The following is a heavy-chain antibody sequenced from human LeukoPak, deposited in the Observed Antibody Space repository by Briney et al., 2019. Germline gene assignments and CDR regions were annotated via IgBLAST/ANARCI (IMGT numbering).Heavy chain of an antibody. CDR3: AKDRSIGTYYTFDS. V-gene: IGHV3-53*01. D-gene: IGHD1-26*01. CDR2: IYSGGNT. Sequence: GGSLRLSCAASGLTVSSNYMSWVRQAPGKGLEWVSVIYSGGNTYYADSDKGRFTISRDNSKNTLYLQMSSLTAKDTAVYYCAKDRSIGTYYTFDSWGQGTLVTVSS. J-gene: IGHJ4*02. CDR1: GLTVSSNY.